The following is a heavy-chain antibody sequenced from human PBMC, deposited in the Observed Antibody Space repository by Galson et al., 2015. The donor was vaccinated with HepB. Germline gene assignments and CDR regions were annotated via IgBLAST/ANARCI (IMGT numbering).Heavy chain of an antibody. Sequence: SLRLSCAASGFTFSSYWMTWVRQAPGKGLEWVANINQDGSEKFYVHSVKGRFTISRDNAKKSLFLQMNSLRAEDTAVYYCASTLDGYYYYMDVWGKGTTVTVSS. V-gene: IGHV3-7*03. CDR1: GFTFSSYW. D-gene: IGHD3-3*02. J-gene: IGHJ6*03. CDR2: INQDGSEK. CDR3: ASTLDGYYYYMDV.